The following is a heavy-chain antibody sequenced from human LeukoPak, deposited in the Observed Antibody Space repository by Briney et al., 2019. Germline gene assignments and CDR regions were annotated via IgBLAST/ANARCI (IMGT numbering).Heavy chain of an antibody. CDR3: AKDWGYDFWSGSPHFDN. D-gene: IGHD3-3*01. J-gene: IGHJ4*02. Sequence: GGSLRLSCAASGFTFSSYAMSWVRQAPGKGLEWVSAISGSGGSTYYADSVKGRFTVSRDNSKNTLYLQMNSLRAEDTAVYYCAKDWGYDFWSGSPHFDNWGQGTLVTVSS. CDR2: ISGSGGST. V-gene: IGHV3-23*01. CDR1: GFTFSSYA.